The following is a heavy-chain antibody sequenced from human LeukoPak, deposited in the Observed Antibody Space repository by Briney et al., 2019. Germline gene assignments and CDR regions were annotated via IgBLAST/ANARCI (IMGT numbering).Heavy chain of an antibody. V-gene: IGHV3-21*01. CDR1: GFTFSSYS. D-gene: IGHD2-2*01. CDR2: ISSSSSYI. CDR3: AREGCRTSCPTWGYFDY. Sequence: GGYVRLSCAASGFTFSSYSMNWDRQAPGKGLEWVSSISSSSSYIYYADSVKGRFTISRDNAKNSLYLQMNSLRAEDTAVYYCAREGCRTSCPTWGYFDYWGNGTLVSVSS. J-gene: IGHJ4*01.